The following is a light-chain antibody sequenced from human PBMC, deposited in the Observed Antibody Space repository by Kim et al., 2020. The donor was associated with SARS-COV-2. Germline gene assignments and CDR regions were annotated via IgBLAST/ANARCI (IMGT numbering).Light chain of an antibody. CDR2: GSS. CDR1: QSVRTN. J-gene: IGKJ2*01. CDR3: QQYNSWPYT. Sequence: EIVMTPSPASLSLSPGESGTLSCRASQSVRTNLAWYQQRPGQAPRLLFHGSSTRATDLPARFRGSGSGTEFTLTISSLQSEDFAVYYCQQYNSWPYTFGQGTKVDIK. V-gene: IGKV3-15*01.